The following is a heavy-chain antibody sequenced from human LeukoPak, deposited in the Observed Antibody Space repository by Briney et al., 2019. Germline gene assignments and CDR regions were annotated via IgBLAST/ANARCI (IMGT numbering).Heavy chain of an antibody. CDR3: AKDELSYFRAFDI. Sequence: PGGSLRLSCAASGFTFSSYAMSWVRQAPGKGLEWVSAISGSGGSTYYADSVKGRFTISRDNSKNTLSLQMTSLRAEDTAIYYCAKDELSYFRAFDIWGQGTVVTVSS. CDR2: ISGSGGST. V-gene: IGHV3-23*01. D-gene: IGHD1-26*01. J-gene: IGHJ3*02. CDR1: GFTFSSYA.